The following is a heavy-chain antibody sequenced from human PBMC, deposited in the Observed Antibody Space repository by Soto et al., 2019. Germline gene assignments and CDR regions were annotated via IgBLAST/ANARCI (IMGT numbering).Heavy chain of an antibody. CDR2: ISGSGGRT. D-gene: IGHD3-10*01. V-gene: IGHV3-23*01. CDR3: ASDPYYYASGF. Sequence: EVQFLESGGGLVQPGGSLRLSCAVSGFTFSTYAMTWVRQAPGKGLEWVSTISGSGGRTYYADSVKGRFTISRDNSKNTLYLQMNGLRAEDTAIYYCASDPYYYASGFWGQGTLVTVSS. CDR1: GFTFSTYA. J-gene: IGHJ4*02.